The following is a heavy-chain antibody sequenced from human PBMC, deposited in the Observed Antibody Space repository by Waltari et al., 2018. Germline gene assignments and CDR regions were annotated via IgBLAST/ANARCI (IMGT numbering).Heavy chain of an antibody. V-gene: IGHV3-21*01. CDR3: ARDGIAARTDY. J-gene: IGHJ4*02. CDR1: GFTFSSHS. D-gene: IGHD6-6*01. Sequence: EVQLVESGGGLVKPGGSLRLSCAASGFTFSSHSMNWVRQAPGKGLAWVSSISSSSSYIYSAGSGKGRFTMSRGNAKNSLYLRMNSLRAEDTAVYYCARDGIAARTDYWGQGTLVTVSS. CDR2: ISSSSSYI.